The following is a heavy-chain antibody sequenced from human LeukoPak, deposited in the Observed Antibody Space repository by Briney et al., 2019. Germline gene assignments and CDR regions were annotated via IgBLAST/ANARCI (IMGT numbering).Heavy chain of an antibody. D-gene: IGHD2-21*01. CDR3: ARESGHCYGDNCFYFFDL. V-gene: IGHV3-74*01. CDR2: INSDGSST. Sequence: PGGSLRLSCAASGFTFSSYRMHWVRQAPGKGLVWVSRINSDGSSTSYADSVKGRFTISRDNAKNTLYLQMNSLRAEDTAVYYCARESGHCYGDNCFYFFDLWGQGFLVTVSS. CDR1: GFTFSSYR. J-gene: IGHJ4*02.